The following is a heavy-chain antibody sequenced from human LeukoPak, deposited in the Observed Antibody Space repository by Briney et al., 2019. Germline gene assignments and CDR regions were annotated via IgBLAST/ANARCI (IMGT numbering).Heavy chain of an antibody. D-gene: IGHD6-19*01. Sequence: PARSLRLSCTESGFTVGDYAMGWVRQAPGNGLEWVGFIRSKAYGGTTEYAASVKGRFTISRDDSKSIAYLQMNSLKTEDTAVYYCTRDGHPSKHVAGTLYYYYGMDVWGKGTTVTVSS. CDR3: TRDGHPSKHVAGTLYYYYGMDV. J-gene: IGHJ6*04. V-gene: IGHV3-49*04. CDR1: GFTVGDYA. CDR2: IRSKAYGGTT.